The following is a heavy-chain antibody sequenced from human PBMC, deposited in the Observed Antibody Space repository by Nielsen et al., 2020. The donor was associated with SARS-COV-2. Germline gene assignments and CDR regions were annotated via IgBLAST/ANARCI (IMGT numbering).Heavy chain of an antibody. D-gene: IGHD6-19*01. Sequence: GESLKISCAASGFTFSDHYMTWIRQTPGKGLEWISYITNTGAEYYADSVKGRFTISRDNAQSSLNLLMNNLRTEDTAVYYCASSGWLDYWGQGTRVTVSS. CDR1: GFTFSDHY. CDR3: ASSGWLDY. V-gene: IGHV3-11*04. J-gene: IGHJ4*02. CDR2: ITNTGAE.